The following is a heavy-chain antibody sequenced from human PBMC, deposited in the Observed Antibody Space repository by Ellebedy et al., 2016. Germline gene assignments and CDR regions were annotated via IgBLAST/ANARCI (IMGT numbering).Heavy chain of an antibody. D-gene: IGHD2-15*01. CDR3: ARIYCGDGGCYYDY. J-gene: IGHJ4*02. CDR2: INQDGSKK. Sequence: GESLKISCATSGFTFSTFWMSWVRQAPGKGLEWVANINQDGSKKYYADSVKGRFTISRDNAENSLFLQMNSLRAEDTAVYYCARIYCGDGGCYYDYWGQGTLVTVSS. CDR1: GFTFSTFW. V-gene: IGHV3-7*01.